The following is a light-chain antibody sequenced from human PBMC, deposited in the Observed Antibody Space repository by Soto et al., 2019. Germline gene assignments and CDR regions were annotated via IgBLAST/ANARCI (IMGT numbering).Light chain of an antibody. Sequence: QSVLAQPASVSWSPGQSITISCTGTSSDIGRYNYVSWFQRHPGKVPKLVIFEVNYRPSGVSDRFSGSKSGNTASLTITGLQAEDEADYYCTSCITANTRCVFGSGTRSPS. CDR2: EVN. CDR1: SSDIGRYNY. J-gene: IGLJ1*01. CDR3: TSCITANTRCV. V-gene: IGLV2-14*01.